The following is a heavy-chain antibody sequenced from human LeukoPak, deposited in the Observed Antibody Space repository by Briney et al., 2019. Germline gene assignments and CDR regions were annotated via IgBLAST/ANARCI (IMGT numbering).Heavy chain of an antibody. J-gene: IGHJ4*02. CDR2: ISGGGGST. CDR1: GFTFSSYA. D-gene: IGHD6-13*01. V-gene: IGHV3-23*01. CDR3: AKEGRGSSRVLVD. Sequence: GGSLRLSCAASGFTFSSYAMSWVRQAPGKGLEWVSAISGGGGSTYYGDSVKGRFTSSRHNSKNTLYLQMNSLRAEDTAVYYCAKEGRGSSRVLVDWGQGTLVTVSS.